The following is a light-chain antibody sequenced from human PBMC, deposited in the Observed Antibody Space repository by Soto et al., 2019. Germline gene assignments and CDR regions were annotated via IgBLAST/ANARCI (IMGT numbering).Light chain of an antibody. CDR3: QQYGSSPLFP. J-gene: IGKJ3*01. CDR1: QSVSSSY. Sequence: TVLTQSPGTLSLSPGERATLSCRASQSVSSSYLASYQQKPGQAPRLLIYGASSRATGIPDRFSGSGSGKDFTLTISRLEPEDFAVYYCQQYGSSPLFPFRPETKVDIK. CDR2: GAS. V-gene: IGKV3-20*01.